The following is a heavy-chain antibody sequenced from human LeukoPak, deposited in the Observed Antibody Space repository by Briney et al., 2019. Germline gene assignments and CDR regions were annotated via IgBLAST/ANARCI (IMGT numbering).Heavy chain of an antibody. Sequence: TGGSLRLSCAASGFTFSSYAMHWVRQAPGKGLEWVAVISYDGSNKCYAGSVKGRFTISRDNSKNTLYLQMNSLRAEDTAVYYCARVGERITMITAPFDYWGQGTLVTVSS. CDR1: GFTFSSYA. CDR3: ARVGERITMITAPFDY. V-gene: IGHV3-30*04. CDR2: ISYDGSNK. D-gene: IGHD3-22*01. J-gene: IGHJ4*02.